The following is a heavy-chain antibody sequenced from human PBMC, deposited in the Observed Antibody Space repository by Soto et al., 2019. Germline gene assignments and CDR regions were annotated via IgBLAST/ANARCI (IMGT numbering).Heavy chain of an antibody. CDR1: GYTFTSYG. V-gene: IGHV1-18*01. D-gene: IGHD2-15*01. Sequence: GASVKVSCKASGYTFTSYGISWVRQAPGQGLEWMGWISAYNGNTNYAQKLQGRVTMTTDTSTSTAYMELRSLRSDDTAVYYCATSXLGYCSGGSCLDVAFDIWGQGTMVTVSS. CDR3: ATSXLGYCSGGSCLDVAFDI. J-gene: IGHJ3*02. CDR2: ISAYNGNT.